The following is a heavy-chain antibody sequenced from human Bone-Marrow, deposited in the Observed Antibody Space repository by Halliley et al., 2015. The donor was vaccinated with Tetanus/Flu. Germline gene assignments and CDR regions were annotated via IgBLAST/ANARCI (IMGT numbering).Heavy chain of an antibody. CDR2: ISYGRSNR. CDR3: AREKSGSGWYDSRQVDV. J-gene: IGHJ4*02. D-gene: IGHD6-19*01. Sequence: ISYGRSNRYYAGSVKCRFTISRDNARNPLYLQRNGLRGDDTAVYYCAREKSGSGWYDSRQVDVWGQGSLGTVSS. V-gene: IGHV3-33*05.